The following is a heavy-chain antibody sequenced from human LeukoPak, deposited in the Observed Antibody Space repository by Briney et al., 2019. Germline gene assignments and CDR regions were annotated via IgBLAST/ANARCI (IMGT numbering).Heavy chain of an antibody. Sequence: PSETLSLTCTVSGGSISSYYWSWIRQPPGKGLEWIGYIYYSGSTNYNPSLKSRVTISVDTSKNQFSLKLSSVTAADTAVYYCARDTGSRTYYYDSSGYLGFDYWGQGTLVTVSS. CDR3: ARDTGSRTYYYDSSGYLGFDY. J-gene: IGHJ4*02. V-gene: IGHV4-59*12. CDR1: GGSISSYY. CDR2: IYYSGST. D-gene: IGHD3-22*01.